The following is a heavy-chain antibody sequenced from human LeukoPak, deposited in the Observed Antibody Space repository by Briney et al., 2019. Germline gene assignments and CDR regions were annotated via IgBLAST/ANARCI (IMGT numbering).Heavy chain of an antibody. CDR3: ARRYCSSTSCNPYFFDF. Sequence: GESLKISCKGSGYTFTNYYIGWVRQMPGKGLEWMGIISPGDSEAGYSPSFQGQVTISADKSISTACLRWSSLKASDSAIYYCARRYCSSTSCNPYFFDFWGQGTLVTVSS. J-gene: IGHJ4*02. CDR2: ISPGDSEA. D-gene: IGHD2-2*01. CDR1: GYTFTNYY. V-gene: IGHV5-51*01.